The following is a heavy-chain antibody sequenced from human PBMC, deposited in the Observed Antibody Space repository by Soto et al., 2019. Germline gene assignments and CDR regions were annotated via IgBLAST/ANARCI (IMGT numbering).Heavy chain of an antibody. CDR3: AKMIVGATFYYYGMDV. D-gene: IGHD1-26*01. J-gene: IGHJ6*02. V-gene: IGHV3-23*01. CDR1: GFTFSSYA. Sequence: GSLRLSCAASGFTFSSYAMSWVRQAPGKGLEWVSAISGSGGSTYYADSVKGRFTISRDNSKNTLYLQMNSLRAEDTAVYYCAKMIVGATFYYYGMDVWGQGTTVTVSS. CDR2: ISGSGGST.